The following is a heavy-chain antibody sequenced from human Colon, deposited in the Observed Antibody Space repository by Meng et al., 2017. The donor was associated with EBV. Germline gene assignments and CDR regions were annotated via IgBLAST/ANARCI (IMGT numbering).Heavy chain of an antibody. CDR1: GGSISTSAW. CDR3: ARVRVIPAAVGFDY. V-gene: IGHV4-4*03. J-gene: IGHJ4*02. CDR2: IYRGGGT. Sequence: QVQLKGSGPGLVEPPGTLSLTCLASGGSISTSAWWSWIRQPPGKGLEWIGEIYRGGGTNYNPSFKSRVTISVDTSNNHFSLKLSYVTAADTAVYYCARVRVIPAAVGFDYWGQGTLVTVSS. D-gene: IGHD2-2*01.